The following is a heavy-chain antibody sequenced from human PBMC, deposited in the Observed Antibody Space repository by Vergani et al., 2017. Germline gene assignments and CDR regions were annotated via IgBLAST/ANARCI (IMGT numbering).Heavy chain of an antibody. CDR3: ARLSYDTTPYLQGGYDC. D-gene: IGHD3-22*01. CDR1: GFTFSACP. J-gene: IGHJ4*02. Sequence: EVQLLQSGGGVIQPGGSVRLSCAASGFTFSACPMNWVRQAPGKGLEWVSAISARYPSTYYADSVKGRFTISRDNSKNMLYLQMNSLRAEDTAVSYCARLSYDTTPYLQGGYDCWGQGTLVSVSS. V-gene: IGHV3-23*01. CDR2: ISARYPST.